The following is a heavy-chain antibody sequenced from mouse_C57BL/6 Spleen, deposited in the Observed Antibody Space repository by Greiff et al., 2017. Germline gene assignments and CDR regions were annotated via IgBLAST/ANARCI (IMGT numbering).Heavy chain of an antibody. CDR3: AGGVYYNYPWFAY. V-gene: IGHV1-64*01. D-gene: IGHD2-4*01. J-gene: IGHJ3*01. CDR2: IPPNSGST. Sequence: VQLQQPGAELVKPGASVKLSCKASGYTFTSYWTHWVKQRPGQGLEWIGMIPPNSGSTNYNEKFKSKATLTVDKSSSTAYMQLRSLTSEDSAVYYCAGGVYYNYPWFAYWGQVTLVTVSA. CDR1: GYTFTSYW.